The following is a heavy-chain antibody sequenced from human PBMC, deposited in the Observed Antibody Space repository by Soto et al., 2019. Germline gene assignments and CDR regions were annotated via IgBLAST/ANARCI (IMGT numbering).Heavy chain of an antibody. J-gene: IGHJ6*02. CDR2: ISYDGNNK. V-gene: IGHV3-30-3*01. CDR3: ASPRDGYNYRFYYSGVHV. D-gene: IGHD5-12*01. CDR1: GFTFSSYA. Sequence: SLRLSCAASGFTFSSYAMHWVRQAPGKGLEWVAVISYDGNNKDYADSVKGRFTISRDNSKNTLYLQMNSLRAEDTAVYYCASPRDGYNYRFYYSGVHVWGQGTTVTVSS.